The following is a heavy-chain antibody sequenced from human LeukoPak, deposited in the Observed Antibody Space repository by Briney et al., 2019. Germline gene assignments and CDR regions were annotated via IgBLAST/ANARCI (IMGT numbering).Heavy chain of an antibody. Sequence: SETLSLTCAVSGGSISSSNWWSWVRQPPGKGLEWIGEIYHSGSTNYNPSLKSRVTISVDKSKNQFSLKLSSVTAADTAVYYCASALVYSSSSGSDFDYYYYYYMDVWGKGTTVTVSS. CDR3: ASALVYSSSSGSDFDYYYYYYMDV. D-gene: IGHD6-6*01. V-gene: IGHV4-4*02. J-gene: IGHJ6*03. CDR1: GGSISSSNW. CDR2: IYHSGST.